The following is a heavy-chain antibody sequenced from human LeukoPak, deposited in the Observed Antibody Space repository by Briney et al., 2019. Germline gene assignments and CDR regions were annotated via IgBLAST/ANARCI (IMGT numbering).Heavy chain of an antibody. D-gene: IGHD4-17*01. J-gene: IGHJ4*02. V-gene: IGHV1-2*04. CDR3: ARASPHGDYVDY. Sequence: ASVKVTCKASGYTFTGYYMHWVRQAPGQGLEWMGWINPNSGGTNYAQKFQGWVTMTRDTSISTAYMELSRLRSDDTAVYYCARASPHGDYVDYWGQGTLVTVSS. CDR2: INPNSGGT. CDR1: GYTFTGYY.